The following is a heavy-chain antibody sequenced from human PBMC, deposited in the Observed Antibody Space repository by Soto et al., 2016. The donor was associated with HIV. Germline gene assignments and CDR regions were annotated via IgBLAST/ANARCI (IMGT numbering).Heavy chain of an antibody. CDR3: TRRGGSYPHYYYGMDV. CDR1: GFTFSGSA. V-gene: IGHV3-73*01. J-gene: IGHJ6*02. Sequence: EVQLVESGGGLVQPGGSLKLSCAASGFTFSGSAMHWVRQASGKGLEWVGRIRSKANSYTTAYAASVKGRFTISRDDSKNTAYLQMNSLKTEDTAVYYXTRRGGSYPHYYYGMDVWGQGTTVTVSS. CDR2: IRSKANSYTT. D-gene: IGHD1-26*01.